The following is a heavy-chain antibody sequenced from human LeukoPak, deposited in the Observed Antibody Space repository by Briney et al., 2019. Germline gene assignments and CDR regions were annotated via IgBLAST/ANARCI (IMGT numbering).Heavy chain of an antibody. Sequence: SETLSLTCAVYGGSFSGYYWSWIRQPPGKGLEWIGEINHSGSTNYNPSLKSRVTISVDTSKNQFSLKLSSVTAADTAVYYCARLFREHRGNYWGQGTLVTVSS. D-gene: IGHD3-10*02. CDR3: ARLFREHRGNY. J-gene: IGHJ4*02. CDR2: INHSGST. CDR1: GGSFSGYY. V-gene: IGHV4-34*01.